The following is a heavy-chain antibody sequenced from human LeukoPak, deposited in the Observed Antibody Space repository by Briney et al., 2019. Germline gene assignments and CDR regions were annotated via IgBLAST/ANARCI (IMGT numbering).Heavy chain of an antibody. Sequence: PGGSLRLSCAASGFTFSSYAMSWVRQAPGKGLEWVSAVSGSGGGTYYADSVEGRFTISRDNSKNTLYLQMNSLRAEDTAVYYCAKGTTVTTRGWFDPWGQGTLDTVSS. CDR1: GFTFSSYA. D-gene: IGHD4-17*01. V-gene: IGHV3-23*01. CDR3: AKGTTVTTRGWFDP. J-gene: IGHJ5*02. CDR2: VSGSGGGT.